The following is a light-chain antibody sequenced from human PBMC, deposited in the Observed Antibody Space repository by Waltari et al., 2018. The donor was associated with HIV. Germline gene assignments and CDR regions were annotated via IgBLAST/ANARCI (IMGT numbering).Light chain of an antibody. V-gene: IGLV1-47*01. J-gene: IGLJ3*02. CDR1: HPNIGSNN. Sequence: QSVLTQPPSASGSPGQRVTIPCSGSHPNIGSNNFPWYQQPPRAAPKLLISLTDQRPAGGPCRFAGSKSSTSASVVMSGLRSEDEADYFCSVWGDALAGWMFGGGTRLTVL. CDR2: LTD. CDR3: SVWGDALAGWM.